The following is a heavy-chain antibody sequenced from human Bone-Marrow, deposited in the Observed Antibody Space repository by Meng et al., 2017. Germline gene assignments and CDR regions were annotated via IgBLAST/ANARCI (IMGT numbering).Heavy chain of an antibody. J-gene: IGHJ3*02. Sequence: SETLSLTCAVYGGSFSGYYWSWIRQPPGKGLEWIGEINHSGSTNYNPSLKSRVTISVDTSKNQFSLKLSSVTAADTAVYYCARGSGELLRFLEWLVYPDAFDIWGQGTMVTVSS. CDR1: GGSFSGYY. V-gene: IGHV4-34*01. CDR2: INHSGST. D-gene: IGHD3-3*01. CDR3: ARGSGELLRFLEWLVYPDAFDI.